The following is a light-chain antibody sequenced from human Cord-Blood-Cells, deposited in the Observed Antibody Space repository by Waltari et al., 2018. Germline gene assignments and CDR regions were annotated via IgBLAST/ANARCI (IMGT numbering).Light chain of an antibody. CDR3: AAWDDSLNGWV. J-gene: IGLJ3*02. CDR2: SNT. Sequence: QSVLTQPPSASGTPGQRVTISCSGSSSNTGSNTVNWYQQLPGTAPKLLIYSNTQPPSGVPDRFSGSKSGTSASLAISGLQSEDEADYYCAAWDDSLNGWVFGGGTKLTVL. V-gene: IGLV1-44*01. CDR1: SSNTGSNT.